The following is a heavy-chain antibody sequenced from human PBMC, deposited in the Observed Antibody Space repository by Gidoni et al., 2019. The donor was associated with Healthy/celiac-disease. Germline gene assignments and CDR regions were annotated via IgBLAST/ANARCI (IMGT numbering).Heavy chain of an antibody. CDR1: GGSISSSSYY. D-gene: IGHD3-22*01. CDR2: IYYSGST. J-gene: IGHJ3*02. CDR3: ARDREDSSGYLSLGI. Sequence: QLQLQESGPGLVKPSETLSLTCTVSGGSISSSSYYWGWIRQPPGKGLEWIGSIYYSGSTYYNPSLKSRVTISVDTSKNQFSLKLSSVTAADTAVYYCARDREDSSGYLSLGIWGQGTMVTVSS. V-gene: IGHV4-39*07.